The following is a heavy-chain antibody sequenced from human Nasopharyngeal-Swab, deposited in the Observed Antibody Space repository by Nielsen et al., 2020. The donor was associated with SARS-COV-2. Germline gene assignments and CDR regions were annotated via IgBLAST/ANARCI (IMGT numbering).Heavy chain of an antibody. V-gene: IGHV4-34*01. Sequence: SETLSLTCAVYGGSFSGYYWSWIRQPPGKGLEGIGEINHSGSTNYNPSLKSRVTISVDTSKNQFSLKLSSVTAADTAVYYCARGKEGVVPAALGMVFYYYYYMDVWGKGTTVTVSS. J-gene: IGHJ6*03. CDR3: ARGKEGVVPAALGMVFYYYYYMDV. CDR1: GGSFSGYY. D-gene: IGHD2-2*01. CDR2: INHSGST.